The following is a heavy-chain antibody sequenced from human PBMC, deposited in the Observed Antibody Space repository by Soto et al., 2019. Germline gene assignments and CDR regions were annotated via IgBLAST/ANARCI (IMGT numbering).Heavy chain of an antibody. CDR3: ARWITPSASYYYDSSGYYYFWDY. V-gene: IGHV4-38-2*01. Sequence: SETLSLTYAVSGYSISSGYYWGWIRQPPGKGLEWIGSIYHSGSTYYNPSLKSRVTISVDTSKNQFSLKLSSVTAADTAVYYCARWITPSASYYYDSSGYYYFWDYWGQGTLVTV. J-gene: IGHJ4*02. CDR1: GYSISSGYY. CDR2: IYHSGST. D-gene: IGHD3-22*01.